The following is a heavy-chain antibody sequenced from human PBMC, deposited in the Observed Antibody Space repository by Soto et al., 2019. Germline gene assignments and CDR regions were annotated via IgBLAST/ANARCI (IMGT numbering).Heavy chain of an antibody. D-gene: IGHD3-22*01. V-gene: IGHV4-59*01. Sequence: QVQLQESGPGLVKPSETLSLTCTVSGGSISSYYWSWIRQPPGKGLEWIGYIYYSGSTNYNPSLKGRVPISVDTSKNQFSLKLSSVTAADTAVYYCARTYYYDSSGYPYYFDYWGQGTLVTVSS. CDR1: GGSISSYY. CDR3: ARTYYYDSSGYPYYFDY. J-gene: IGHJ4*02. CDR2: IYYSGST.